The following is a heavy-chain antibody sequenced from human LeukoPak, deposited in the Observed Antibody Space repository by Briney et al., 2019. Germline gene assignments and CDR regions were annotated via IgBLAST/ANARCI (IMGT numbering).Heavy chain of an antibody. CDR2: STYSGST. CDR1: GGSFSGYL. V-gene: IGHV4-34*01. D-gene: IGHD2-2*02. Sequence: SETLSLACAVHGGSFSGYLWSWIRQPPGKGLEWIGESTYSGSTNYNPSLKSRVTISVDTSKNLFSLNLTSVTAADTAVYYCTRSGLTGMRKYPRTPSYYSGMDVWGQGTAVAVSS. CDR3: TRSGLTGMRKYPRTPSYYSGMDV. J-gene: IGHJ6*02.